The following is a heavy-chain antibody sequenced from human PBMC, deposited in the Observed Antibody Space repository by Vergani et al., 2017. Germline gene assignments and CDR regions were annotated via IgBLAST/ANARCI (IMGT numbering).Heavy chain of an antibody. CDR3: AKDLVDGNYYKEFDY. J-gene: IGHJ4*02. D-gene: IGHD1-26*01. CDR2: ISSSSSTI. V-gene: IGHV3-48*01. Sequence: AASGFTFSSYSMNGVRQAPGKGLEWVSYISSSSSTIYYADSVKGRVTISRDKAKNSLYLQMNSLRAEDTAVYYCAKDLVDGNYYKEFDYWGQGTLVTVSS. CDR1: GFTFSSYS.